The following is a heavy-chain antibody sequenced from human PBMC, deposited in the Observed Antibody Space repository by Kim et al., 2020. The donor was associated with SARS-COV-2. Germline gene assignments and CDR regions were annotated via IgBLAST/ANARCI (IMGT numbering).Heavy chain of an antibody. CDR3: AKRYITYYYGSGSSGETGPLDY. D-gene: IGHD3-10*01. CDR2: ISGSGGST. Sequence: GGSLRLSCAASGFTFSSYAMSWVRQAPGKGLEWVSDISGSGGSTYYADSVKGRFTISRDNSKNTLYLQMNSLRAEDTAVYYCAKRYITYYYGSGSSGETGPLDYWGQGTLVTVSS. V-gene: IGHV3-23*01. J-gene: IGHJ4*02. CDR1: GFTFSSYA.